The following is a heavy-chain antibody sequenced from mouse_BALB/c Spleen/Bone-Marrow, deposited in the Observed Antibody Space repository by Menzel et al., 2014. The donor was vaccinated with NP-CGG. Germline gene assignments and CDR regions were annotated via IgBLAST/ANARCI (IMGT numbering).Heavy chain of an antibody. J-gene: IGHJ3*01. CDR3: ANYYGSSWFAY. Sequence: EVKLVESGGGLVKPGGSLKLSCAASGFTFSDYYMYWVRQTPEKRLEWVATISVGGSYTYYPDSVKGRFTISRDNAKNNLYLQMSSLKSEDTAMYYCANYYGSSWFAYWGQGTLVTVSA. D-gene: IGHD1-1*01. CDR1: GFTFSDYY. CDR2: ISVGGSYT. V-gene: IGHV5-4*02.